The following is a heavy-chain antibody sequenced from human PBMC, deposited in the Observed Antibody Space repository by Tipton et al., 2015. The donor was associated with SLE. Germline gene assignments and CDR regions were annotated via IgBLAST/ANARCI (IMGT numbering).Heavy chain of an antibody. CDR2: VHSSGRT. CDR3: ARGGASSKWLDP. V-gene: IGHV4-4*07. D-gene: IGHD6-6*01. CDR1: GGSLTNYY. Sequence: TLSLTCTVSGGSLTNYYWSWIRQSAGEGLEWIGRVHSSGRTHYSPSLSSRVTVSVDTSTNQFSLKLTSVTAADTAIYYCARGGASSKWLDPWGQGTLVTVSS. J-gene: IGHJ5*02.